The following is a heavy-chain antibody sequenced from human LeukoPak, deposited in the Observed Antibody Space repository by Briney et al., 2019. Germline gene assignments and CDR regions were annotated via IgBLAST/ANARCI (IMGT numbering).Heavy chain of an antibody. CDR3: ARGYCSSTSCYGLYYMDV. V-gene: IGHV1-46*01. Sequence: ASVEVSCKASGYTFTSYYMHWVRQAPGQGLEWMGIINPSGGSTSYAQKFQGRVTMTRDMSTSTVYMELSSLRSEDTAVYYCARGYCSSTSCYGLYYMDVWGKGTTVTVSS. CDR1: GYTFTSYY. CDR2: INPSGGST. D-gene: IGHD2-2*01. J-gene: IGHJ6*03.